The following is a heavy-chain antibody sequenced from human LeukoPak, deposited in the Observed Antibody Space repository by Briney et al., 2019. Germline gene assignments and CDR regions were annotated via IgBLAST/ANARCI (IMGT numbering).Heavy chain of an antibody. J-gene: IGHJ4*02. V-gene: IGHV4-38-2*02. CDR3: ARHYGSGSYFLGFDY. CDR1: GYSISSGYY. D-gene: IGHD3-10*01. CDR2: INHSGST. Sequence: NPSETLSLTCTVSGYSISSGYYWSWIRQPPGKGLEWIGEINHSGSTNYNPSLKGRVTISVDTSKNQFSLKLSSVTAADTAVYYCARHYGSGSYFLGFDYWGQGTLVTVSS.